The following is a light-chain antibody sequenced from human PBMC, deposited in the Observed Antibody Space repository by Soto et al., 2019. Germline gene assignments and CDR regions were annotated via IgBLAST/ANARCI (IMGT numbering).Light chain of an antibody. Sequence: QSVVTPPPSMSGAPGQRVTISCTGGSSNIGAGYDVHWYQQLPGTAPKLLIYGNSNRPSGVPDRFSGSKSGTSASLAITGLQAEDEADYYCQSYDSSLSGYVFGTGTKVTVL. CDR1: SSNIGAGYD. V-gene: IGLV1-40*01. CDR3: QSYDSSLSGYV. J-gene: IGLJ1*01. CDR2: GNS.